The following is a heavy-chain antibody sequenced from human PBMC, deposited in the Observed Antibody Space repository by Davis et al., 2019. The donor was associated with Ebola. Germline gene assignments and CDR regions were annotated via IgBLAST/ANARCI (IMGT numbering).Heavy chain of an antibody. D-gene: IGHD1-14*01. Sequence: PGGSLRLSCAASGFTFSSYGMHWVRQAPGKGLEWVAVIWYDGSNKYYADSVKGRFTISRDNAKNTLYLQMNSLRAEDTAVYYCARAFKEDPWYNSMIGYYYGMDVWGQGTTVTVSS. J-gene: IGHJ6*02. CDR2: IWYDGSNK. CDR1: GFTFSSYG. CDR3: ARAFKEDPWYNSMIGYYYGMDV. V-gene: IGHV3-33*08.